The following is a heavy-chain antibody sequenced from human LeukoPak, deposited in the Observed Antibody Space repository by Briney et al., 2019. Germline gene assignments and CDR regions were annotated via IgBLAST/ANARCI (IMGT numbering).Heavy chain of an antibody. CDR3: ARALYGDYERYDNWFDP. CDR2: IFHSGDT. V-gene: IGHV4-31*03. J-gene: IGHJ5*02. D-gene: IGHD4-17*01. CDR1: GGSISSDGYY. Sequence: PSQTLSLTCSVSGGSISSDGYYWSWIRQHPGKGLEWIGYIFHSGDTYYNPSLRSRVTISVDTSKNQFSLKLISVTAADTAVYYCARALYGDYERYDNWFDPWGQGTLVTVSS.